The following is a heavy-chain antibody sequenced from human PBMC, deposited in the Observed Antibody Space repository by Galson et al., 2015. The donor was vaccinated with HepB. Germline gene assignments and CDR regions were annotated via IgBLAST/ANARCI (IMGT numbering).Heavy chain of an antibody. V-gene: IGHV1-2*06. D-gene: IGHD6-6*01. Sequence: SVKVSCKASGYTFTGYYMHWVRQAPGQGLEWMGRINPNSGGTNYAQKFQGRVTMTRDTSISTAYMELSRLRSDDTAVYYCARKVAARPRGNFDYWGQGTLVTVSS. CDR2: INPNSGGT. CDR3: ARKVAARPRGNFDY. CDR1: GYTFTGYY. J-gene: IGHJ4*02.